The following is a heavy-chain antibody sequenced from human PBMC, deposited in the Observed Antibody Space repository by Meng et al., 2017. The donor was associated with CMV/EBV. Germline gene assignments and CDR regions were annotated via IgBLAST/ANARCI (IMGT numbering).Heavy chain of an antibody. Sequence: GGSLRLSCAGLGFTFSRYWMHWVRQAPGKGLVWVSRINSDGSRTRDADSVKGRFTISRDNAKNTLYLQMNSLRAEDTAVYYCTRGIPPVKEYGMEGYGMDVWGQGTTVTVSS. CDR1: GFTFSRYW. CDR2: INSDGSRT. CDR3: TRGIPPVKEYGMEGYGMDV. J-gene: IGHJ6*02. D-gene: IGHD2-8*01. V-gene: IGHV3-74*01.